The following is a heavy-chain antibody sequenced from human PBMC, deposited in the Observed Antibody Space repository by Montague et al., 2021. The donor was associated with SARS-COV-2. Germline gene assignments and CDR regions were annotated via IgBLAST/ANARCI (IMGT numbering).Heavy chain of an antibody. Sequence: SETLSHTCTVSGVSISSYYWTWIRQPPGKGLEWIGFIYYSGSTNYNPSLKSRVTISVDTSKNQFSLKLSSVTAADTAVYYCAKQALTRYCTSTTCFGAAFDIWGQGTMVTVSS. CDR2: IYYSGST. V-gene: IGHV4-59*08. CDR3: AKQALTRYCTSTTCFGAAFDI. J-gene: IGHJ3*02. CDR1: GVSISSYY. D-gene: IGHD2-2*01.